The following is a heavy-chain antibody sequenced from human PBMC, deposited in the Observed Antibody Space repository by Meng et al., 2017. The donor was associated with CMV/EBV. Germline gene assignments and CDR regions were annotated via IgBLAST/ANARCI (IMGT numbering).Heavy chain of an antibody. Sequence: YSVTSDWIRWVRQMAGKGLEWMGRSDPSDSYTNYSPSIQGHVTISADKSMSTAYLQWSSLKASDTAMYYCARLKSGEYSSSSGWFDPWGQGTLVTVSS. CDR3: ARLKSGEYSSSSGWFDP. CDR2: SDPSDSYT. J-gene: IGHJ5*02. V-gene: IGHV5-10-1*01. CDR1: YSVTSDW. D-gene: IGHD6-6*01.